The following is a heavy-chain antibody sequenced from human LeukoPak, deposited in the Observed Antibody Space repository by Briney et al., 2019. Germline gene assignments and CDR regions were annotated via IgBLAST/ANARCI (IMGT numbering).Heavy chain of an antibody. CDR3: ARVGVTHYDFWKGAGDAFDI. Sequence: SETLSLTCSVSGDSISSRDYYWSWIRQPPGKGLEWIGYIYYSGSTNYNPSLKSRVTISVDTSKNQFSLKLSSVTAADTAVYYCARVGVTHYDFWKGAGDAFDIWGQGTMVTVSS. D-gene: IGHD3-3*01. V-gene: IGHV4-61*08. CDR1: GDSISSRDYY. J-gene: IGHJ3*02. CDR2: IYYSGST.